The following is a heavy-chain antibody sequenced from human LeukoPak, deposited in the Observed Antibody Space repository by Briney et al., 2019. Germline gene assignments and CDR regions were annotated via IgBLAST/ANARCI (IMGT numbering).Heavy chain of an antibody. CDR2: INAGNGNT. V-gene: IGHV1-3*01. Sequence: ASVKVSCKASGYTFTSYAMHWVRQAPGQRLEWMGWINAGNGNTKYSQKFQGRVTITRDTSASTAYMELSSLRSEDTAVYYCARDCPTVTTRPNLYYYMDVWGKGTTVTVSS. J-gene: IGHJ6*03. CDR1: GYTFTSYA. D-gene: IGHD4-11*01. CDR3: ARDCPTVTTRPNLYYYMDV.